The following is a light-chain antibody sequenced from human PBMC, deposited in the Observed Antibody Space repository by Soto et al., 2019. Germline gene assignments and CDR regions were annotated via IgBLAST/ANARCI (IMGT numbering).Light chain of an antibody. CDR3: QQYDVWPPYT. J-gene: IGKJ2*01. Sequence: EIVFTQSPSTLSLSPGERATLSCRGSQNIRSSLAWYQQRPGQAPRLLIYDASTRATGIPPRFSGGGSGTEFTVTISSLQSEDFAIYYCQQYDVWPPYTFGQGTKVDI. CDR1: QNIRSS. V-gene: IGKV3-15*01. CDR2: DAS.